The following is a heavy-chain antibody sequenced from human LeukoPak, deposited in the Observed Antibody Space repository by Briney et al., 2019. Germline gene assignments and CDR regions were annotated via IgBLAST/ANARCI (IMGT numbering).Heavy chain of an antibody. V-gene: IGHV3-7*01. D-gene: IGHD1-20*01. CDR2: IKQDGSEK. Sequence: GGSLRLSCAASGFTFSSYWISWVRQAPGKGLEWVANIKQDGSEKYYVDSVKGRFTISRDNAKNSLYLQMNSLRAEDTAVYYCARLNWNWFDPWGQGTLVTVSS. CDR3: ARLNWNWFDP. CDR1: GFTFSSYW. J-gene: IGHJ5*02.